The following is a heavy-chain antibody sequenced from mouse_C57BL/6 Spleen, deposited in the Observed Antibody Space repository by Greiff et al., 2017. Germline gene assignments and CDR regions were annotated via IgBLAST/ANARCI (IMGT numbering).Heavy chain of an antibody. Sequence: VQLQQPGAELVKPGASVKLSCKASGYTFTSYWMHWVKQRPGQGLEWIGMIHPNSGSTNYNEKFKSKATLTVDKSSSTADMQLSSLTSEDSAVYYCAILWPGAMDYWGQGTSVTVSS. CDR2: IHPNSGST. CDR3: AILWPGAMDY. J-gene: IGHJ4*01. CDR1: GYTFTSYW. D-gene: IGHD1-1*02. V-gene: IGHV1-64*01.